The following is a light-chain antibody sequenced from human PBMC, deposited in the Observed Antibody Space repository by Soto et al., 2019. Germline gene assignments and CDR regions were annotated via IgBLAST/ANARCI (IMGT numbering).Light chain of an antibody. Sequence: QSVLTQPPSVSAAPGQKVTISCSGSSSNIGNNYVSWYQQLPGTAPKLLIYDNNKRPSRIPDRFSGSKSGTSATLGITGLQTGDEADYYCGTWDSSLSAVVCGGGTKVTVL. J-gene: IGLJ2*01. CDR2: DNN. V-gene: IGLV1-51*01. CDR1: SSNIGNNY. CDR3: GTWDSSLSAVV.